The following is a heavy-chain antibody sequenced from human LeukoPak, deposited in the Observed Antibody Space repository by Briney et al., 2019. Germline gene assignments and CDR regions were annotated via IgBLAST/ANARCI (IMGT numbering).Heavy chain of an antibody. V-gene: IGHV4-4*03. CDR3: AKAGVWLPAV. D-gene: IGHD3-9*01. CDR1: GGSVSSDNW. J-gene: IGHJ4*02. CDR2: IHHSGNT. Sequence: PPETLSLTCAVSGGSVSSDNWWSWVRQPPGKGLEWIGEIHHSGNTNYSPSLKSRVTISLDKSRNQFSLKLNSVTAADTAVYYCAKAGVWLPAVWGQGTLVTVSS.